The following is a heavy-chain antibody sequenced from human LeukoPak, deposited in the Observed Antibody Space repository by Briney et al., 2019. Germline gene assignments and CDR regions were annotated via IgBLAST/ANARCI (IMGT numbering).Heavy chain of an antibody. Sequence: GGSLRLSCAASGFTFSGYSMNWVRQAPGKGLEWISYIGISSGNTKYADSVKGRFTFSGDKAKHSLYLQMNSLRVEDTAVYFCARDTNYAFDNWGQGTLVTVSS. D-gene: IGHD1-7*01. J-gene: IGHJ4*02. CDR2: IGISSGNT. CDR3: ARDTNYAFDN. CDR1: GFTFSGYS. V-gene: IGHV3-48*01.